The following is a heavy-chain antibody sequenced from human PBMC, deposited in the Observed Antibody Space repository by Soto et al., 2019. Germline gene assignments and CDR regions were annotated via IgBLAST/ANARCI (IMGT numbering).Heavy chain of an antibody. CDR1: GYTFTNYW. CDR2: IYPGDSDT. J-gene: IGHJ6*02. CDR3: ARVPDSSLGTMDV. V-gene: IGHV5-51*01. Sequence: PGESLKISCKGSGYTFTNYWIGWVRQMPGKGLEWMGIIYPGDSDTKYSPSFQGQVTMSADPSTNTAYLEWSSLKAADSAMYYCARVPDSSLGTMDVWGQGTTVTVSS. D-gene: IGHD6-19*01.